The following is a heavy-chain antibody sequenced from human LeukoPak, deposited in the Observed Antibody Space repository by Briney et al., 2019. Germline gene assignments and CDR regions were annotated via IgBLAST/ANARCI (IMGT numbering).Heavy chain of an antibody. CDR1: GFTSSSYE. J-gene: IGHJ4*02. V-gene: IGHV3-48*03. Sequence: GGSLRLSCAASGFTSSSYEMNWVRQAPGKGLEWVSYISSSGSTIYYADSVKGRFTISRDNAKNSLYLQMNSLRAEDTAVYYCAGGFGELGDFDYWGQGTLVTVSS. CDR3: AGGFGELGDFDY. D-gene: IGHD3-10*01. CDR2: ISSSGSTI.